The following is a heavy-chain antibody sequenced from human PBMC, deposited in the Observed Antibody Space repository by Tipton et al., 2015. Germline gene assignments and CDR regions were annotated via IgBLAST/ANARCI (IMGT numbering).Heavy chain of an antibody. J-gene: IGHJ1*01. V-gene: IGHV4-61*01. D-gene: IGHD3-3*01. CDR2: IFSGGST. CDR3: ARGQDENTLGEYYTH. Sequence: TLSLTCTVSGDSVNSGNYYWSWIRQPPGKGLEWIGYIFSGGSTNSTPPVKSRVTIFLTSNKQFSLEMTSATAADTAIYYCARGQDENTLGEYYTHWGQGTLVTVSS. CDR1: GDSVNSGNYY.